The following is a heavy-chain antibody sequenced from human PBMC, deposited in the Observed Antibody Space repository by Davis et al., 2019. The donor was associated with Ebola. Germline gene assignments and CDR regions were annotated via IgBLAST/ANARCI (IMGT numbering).Heavy chain of an antibody. V-gene: IGHV4-39*01. Sequence: MPSETLSLTCTVSGDSIGSSSYYWGWIRQPPGKGLEWIGSIYYSGSTYYNPSLKSRVTISVDTSKNQFSLKLSSVTAADTAVYYRARPENGYSSGWRFDYWGQGTLVTVSS. CDR2: IYYSGST. CDR1: GDSIGSSSYY. D-gene: IGHD6-19*01. J-gene: IGHJ4*02. CDR3: ARPENGYSSGWRFDY.